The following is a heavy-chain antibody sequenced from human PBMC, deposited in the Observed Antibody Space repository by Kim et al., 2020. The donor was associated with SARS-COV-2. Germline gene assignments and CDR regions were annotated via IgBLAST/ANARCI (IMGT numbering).Heavy chain of an antibody. CDR1: GGTFSSYA. Sequence: SVKVSCKASGGTFSSYAISWVRQAPGQGLEWMGGIIPIFGTANYAQKFQGRVTITADESTSTAYMELSSLRSEDTAVYYCARDTRASWGELTVTGYYYYGMDVWGQGTTVTVSS. D-gene: IGHD4-4*01. V-gene: IGHV1-69*13. CDR3: ARDTRASWGELTVTGYYYYGMDV. CDR2: IIPIFGTA. J-gene: IGHJ6*02.